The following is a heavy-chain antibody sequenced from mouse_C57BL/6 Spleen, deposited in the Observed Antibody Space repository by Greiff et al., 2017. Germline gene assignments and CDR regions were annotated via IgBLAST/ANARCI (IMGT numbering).Heavy chain of an antibody. Sequence: EVQGVESGGGLVKPGGSLKLSCAASGFTFSDYGMHWVRQAPEKGLEWVAYISSGSSTIYYADTVKGRFTISRDNAKNTLFLQMTSLRSEDTAMYYCAREYYGSSLPWFAYWGQGTLVTVSA. V-gene: IGHV5-17*01. J-gene: IGHJ3*01. CDR1: GFTFSDYG. CDR3: AREYYGSSLPWFAY. CDR2: ISSGSSTI. D-gene: IGHD1-1*01.